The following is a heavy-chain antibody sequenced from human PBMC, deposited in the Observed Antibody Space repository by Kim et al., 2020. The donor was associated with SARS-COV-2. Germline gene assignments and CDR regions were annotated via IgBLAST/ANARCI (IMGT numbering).Heavy chain of an antibody. J-gene: IGHJ3*02. V-gene: IGHV4-59*08. Sequence: YNPSLKSRVTISVDTSKNQFSLKLSSVTAADTAVYYCARRGTTGTGAFDIWGQGTMVTVSS. D-gene: IGHD1-1*01. CDR3: ARRGTTGTGAFDI.